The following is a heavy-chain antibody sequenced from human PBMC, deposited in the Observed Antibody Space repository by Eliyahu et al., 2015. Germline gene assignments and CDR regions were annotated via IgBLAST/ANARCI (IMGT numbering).Heavy chain of an antibody. J-gene: IGHJ4*02. CDR1: GFTVSSNY. V-gene: IGHV3-53*01. D-gene: IGHD3-16*01. Sequence: EVQLVESGGGLIQPGGSLXLSXXASGFTVSSNYMGWVRQAXGKGLEWLSVMYNGGATYYADSVKGRFTISRDNSKNTLYLQMNSLRADDTAVYYCARDLGAYKRAFDYWGQGTLVTVSS. CDR2: MYNGGAT. CDR3: ARDLGAYKRAFDY.